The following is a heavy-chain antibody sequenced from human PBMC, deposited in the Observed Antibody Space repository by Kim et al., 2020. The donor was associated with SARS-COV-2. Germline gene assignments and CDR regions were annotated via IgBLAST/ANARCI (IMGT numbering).Heavy chain of an antibody. J-gene: IGHJ3*02. CDR2: INHSGSA. V-gene: IGHV4-34*01. Sequence: SETLSLTCAVYGGSFSGYYWSWIRQPPGKGLEWIGEINHSGSANYNPSLKSRVTISVDTSKNQFSLKLSSVTAADTAVYYCARGRPAAAGIRLVSAFDIWGQGTMVTVSS. D-gene: IGHD6-13*01. CDR3: ARGRPAAAGIRLVSAFDI. CDR1: GGSFSGYY.